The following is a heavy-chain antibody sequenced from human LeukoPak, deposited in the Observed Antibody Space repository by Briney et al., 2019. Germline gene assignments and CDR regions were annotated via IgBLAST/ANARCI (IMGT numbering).Heavy chain of an antibody. CDR2: ISGSGGRT. CDR1: GFTFTSFA. J-gene: IGHJ4*02. CDR3: AKDGHDSGSTFFDY. V-gene: IGHV3-23*01. D-gene: IGHD1-26*01. Sequence: GGSLRLSCAASGFTFTSFAMTWVRQAPGKGLEWVSTISGSGGRTDYADSVKGRLTISRDNSKNTVHLQMNSLRAEDTAVYYCAKDGHDSGSTFFDYWGQGTLVTVSS.